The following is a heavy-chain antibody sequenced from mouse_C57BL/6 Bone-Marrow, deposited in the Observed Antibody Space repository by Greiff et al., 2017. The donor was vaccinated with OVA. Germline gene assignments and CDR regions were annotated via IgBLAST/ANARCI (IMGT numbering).Heavy chain of an antibody. V-gene: IGHV1-69*01. D-gene: IGHD2-5*01. CDR3: ARSGSNYGYYAMDY. CDR1: GYTFTSYW. CDR2: IDPSDSYT. Sequence: QVQLQQPGAELVMPGASVKLSCKASGYTFTSYWMHWVKQRPGQGLEWIGEIDPSDSYTNYNQKFKGKSTLTVDKSSSTAYMQHSSLTSEYSAVYYCARSGSNYGYYAMDYWGQGTSVTVSS. J-gene: IGHJ4*01.